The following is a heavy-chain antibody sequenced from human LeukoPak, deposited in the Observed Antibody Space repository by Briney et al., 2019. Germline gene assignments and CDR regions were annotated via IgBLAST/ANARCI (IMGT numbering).Heavy chain of an antibody. D-gene: IGHD3-9*01. V-gene: IGHV3-23*01. CDR3: AKGVDIDL. Sequence: GGSLTLSCAASGFNFNNYDISWVRQTPGTGMEWLSAMTGSTDKTYYAESVKGRFTIPRDYSKSMVYLQMNSLRVDDTVVYYCAKGVDIDLWGEGTLVTVSS. CDR2: MTGSTDKT. CDR1: GFNFNNYD. J-gene: IGHJ5*02.